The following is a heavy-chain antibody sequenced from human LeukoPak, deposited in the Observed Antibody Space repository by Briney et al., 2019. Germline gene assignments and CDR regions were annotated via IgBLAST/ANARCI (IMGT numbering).Heavy chain of an antibody. CDR3: ATGFIHYSNYNPDY. J-gene: IGHJ4*02. D-gene: IGHD4-11*01. Sequence: ASVKVSCKVSGYTLTELSMHWVRQAPGKGLEWMGGFDPEDGETIYAQKFQGRVTMTEDTSTDTAYMELSSLRSEDTAVYYCATGFIHYSNYNPDYWGQGTLVTVSS. V-gene: IGHV1-24*01. CDR2: FDPEDGET. CDR1: GYTLTELS.